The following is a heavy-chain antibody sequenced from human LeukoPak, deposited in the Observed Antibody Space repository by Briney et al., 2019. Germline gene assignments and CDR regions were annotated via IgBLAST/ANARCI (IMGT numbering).Heavy chain of an antibody. Sequence: PGGSLRLSCAASGFTFSSYAMSWVRQAPGEGLEWVSTVSGSNGNTHYADSVKGRFTISRDNSKNTLYLQMNSLRAEDTAVYYCVRESPVAAVGRSWFDPWGQGTLLTVSS. CDR1: GFTFSSYA. V-gene: IGHV3-23*01. J-gene: IGHJ5*02. CDR2: VSGSNGNT. D-gene: IGHD6-13*01. CDR3: VRESPVAAVGRSWFDP.